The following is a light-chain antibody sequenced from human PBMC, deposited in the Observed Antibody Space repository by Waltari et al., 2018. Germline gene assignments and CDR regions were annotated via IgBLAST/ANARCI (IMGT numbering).Light chain of an antibody. CDR1: HSVSSNN. CDR3: QQYANSPRT. V-gene: IGKV3-20*01. CDR2: AAS. Sequence: EIVLTQSPGTLSLSPGDIATLSCRASHSVSSNNLAWYQQKPGQAPRLLIYAASSRATGITDRFSGSGSGTDFTLTISRVEPEDFAVYYCQQYANSPRTFGQGTKVEIK. J-gene: IGKJ1*01.